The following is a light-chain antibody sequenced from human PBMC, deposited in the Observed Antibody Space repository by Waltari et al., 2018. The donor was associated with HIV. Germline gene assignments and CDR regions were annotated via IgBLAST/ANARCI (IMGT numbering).Light chain of an antibody. J-gene: IGLJ3*02. CDR2: KDS. Sequence: YELTQPPSVSVSPGQTARLTCPGDALPNPYAYWYRQKPGQAPVLVIDKDSKRPYRFPSRFCCSISGRTSSLTINAVQTQNEADYECQSARNSGTYWGCGGGTKLTV. V-gene: IGLV3-25*03. CDR1: ALPNPY. CDR3: QSARNSGTYWG.